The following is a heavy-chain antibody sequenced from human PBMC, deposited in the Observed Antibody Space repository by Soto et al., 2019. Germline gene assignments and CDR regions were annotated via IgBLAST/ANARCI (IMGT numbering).Heavy chain of an antibody. V-gene: IGHV4-59*01. CDR1: GGSLSGSY. CDR2: ISYTGST. D-gene: IGHD3-3*02. CDR3: ATGGGWLHNSYIRGLYFDY. Sequence: LSLTCTVSGGSLSGSYCSWIRKSPGKSLEWIASISYTGSTTHNPSLKSRVTLSVDTSKNQFSLSLTSVTPADTAAYYCATGGGWLHNSYIRGLYFDYWGQGVLVTVSS. J-gene: IGHJ4*02.